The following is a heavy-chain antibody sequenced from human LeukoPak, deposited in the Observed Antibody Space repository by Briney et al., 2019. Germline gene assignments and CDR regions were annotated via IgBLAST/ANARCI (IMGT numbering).Heavy chain of an antibody. D-gene: IGHD5-18*01. J-gene: IGHJ4*02. Sequence: TGGSLRLSCAASGFTFSSYGMHWVRQAPGKGLEWVAFIRYDGSNKYYADSVKGRFTISRDNSKNTLYLQMNSLRAEDTAVYHCAREKGYSYGFDYWGQGTLVTVSS. CDR3: AREKGYSYGFDY. V-gene: IGHV3-30*02. CDR1: GFTFSSYG. CDR2: IRYDGSNK.